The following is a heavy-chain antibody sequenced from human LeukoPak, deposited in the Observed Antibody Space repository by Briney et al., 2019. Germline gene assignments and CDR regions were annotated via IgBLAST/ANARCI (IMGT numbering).Heavy chain of an antibody. V-gene: IGHV3-21*01. CDR1: GFTVSSNY. D-gene: IGHD1-7*01. CDR3: ARDSGNYLDAFDI. Sequence: PGGSLRLSCAASGFTVSSNYMAWVRQAPGKGLEWVSSISSSSSYIYYADSVKGRFTISRDNAKNSLYLQMNSLGAEDTAVYYCARDSGNYLDAFDIWGQGTMVTVSS. CDR2: ISSSSSYI. J-gene: IGHJ3*02.